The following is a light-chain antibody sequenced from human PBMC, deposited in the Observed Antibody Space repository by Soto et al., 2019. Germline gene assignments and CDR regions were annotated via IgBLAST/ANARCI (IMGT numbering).Light chain of an antibody. CDR2: ADN. CDR1: SGSIASNY. J-gene: IGLJ2*01. CDR3: QSYDSSDPLV. Sequence: NFMLTQPHSVSESPGKTVTISCTRSSGSIASNYVQWYQQRPGSAPTTVIYADNQRPSGVPDRFSGSIDSSSNSASLTISGLKTEDEADYYCQSYDSSDPLVLGGGTKLTVL. V-gene: IGLV6-57*04.